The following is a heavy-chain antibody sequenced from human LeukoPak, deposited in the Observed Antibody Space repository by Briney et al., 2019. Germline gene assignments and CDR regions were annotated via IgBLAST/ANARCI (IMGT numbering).Heavy chain of an antibody. CDR3: ATGGGSSRQCSWFDP. V-gene: IGHV1-69*05. Sequence: SVKVSCKASGGTFSSYAISWVRQAPGQGLEWMGGIIPIFGTANYAQKFQGRVTITTDESTSTAYMELSSLRSEDTAVYYCATGGGSSRQCSWFDPWGQGTLVTVSS. J-gene: IGHJ5*02. D-gene: IGHD6-13*01. CDR2: IIPIFGTA. CDR1: GGTFSSYA.